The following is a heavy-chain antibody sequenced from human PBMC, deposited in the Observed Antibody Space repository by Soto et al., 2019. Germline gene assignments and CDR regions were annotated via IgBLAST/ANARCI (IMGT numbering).Heavy chain of an antibody. D-gene: IGHD3-9*01. J-gene: IGHJ4*02. V-gene: IGHV3-11*05. CDR3: ARGRGYDILTGYSPRPLDY. CDR1: GFTFSDYY. CDR2: ISSSSSYT. Sequence: GGSLRLSCAASGFTFSDYYMSWIRQAPGKGLEWVSYISSSSSYTDYADSVKGRFTISRDNAKNSLYLQVNSLRAEDTAVYYCARGRGYDILTGYSPRPLDYWGQGTLVNVSS.